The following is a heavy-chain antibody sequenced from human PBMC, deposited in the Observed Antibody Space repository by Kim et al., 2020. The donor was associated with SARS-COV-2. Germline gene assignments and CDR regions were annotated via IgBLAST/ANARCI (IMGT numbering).Heavy chain of an antibody. CDR2: IRDDGINK. CDR1: GFTFSIYG. CDR3: ARGGVGYSSICGVPKDAFDI. Sequence: GGSLRLSCAASGFTFSIYGMHWVRQAPGKGLEWVAVIRDDGINKYYADSVKGRFTISRDNSKNTLDLQMNSLRAEDTAVYYCARGGVGYSSICGVPKDAFDIWGQGTMVTVSS. J-gene: IGHJ3*02. V-gene: IGHV3-33*01. D-gene: IGHD6-13*01.